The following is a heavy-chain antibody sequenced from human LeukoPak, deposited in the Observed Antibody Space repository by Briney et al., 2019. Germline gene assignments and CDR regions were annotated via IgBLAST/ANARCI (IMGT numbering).Heavy chain of an antibody. Sequence: GGSLRLSCAASEFTLSTYSMNWVRQAPGKGLEWVSTISSTSSYIYYADSVKGRFTISRDNAKNSLDLQMNSLRAEDTAVYYCARDQSHRDPVAFDIWGQGTMVTVSS. J-gene: IGHJ3*02. D-gene: IGHD3-10*01. CDR2: ISSTSSYI. CDR1: EFTLSTYS. CDR3: ARDQSHRDPVAFDI. V-gene: IGHV3-21*01.